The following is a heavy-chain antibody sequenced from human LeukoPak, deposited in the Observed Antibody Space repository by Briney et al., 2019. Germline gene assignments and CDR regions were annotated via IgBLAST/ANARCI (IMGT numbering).Heavy chain of an antibody. J-gene: IGHJ5*02. Sequence: ASVKVSCKASGYTFTSYDINWVRQATGQGLEWVGWMNPNSGNTGYAQKFQGRVTMTRNTSISTAYMELSSLRSEDTAVYYCASSPIAVAGNNWFDPWGQGTLVTVSS. V-gene: IGHV1-8*01. CDR1: GYTFTSYD. CDR2: MNPNSGNT. CDR3: ASSPIAVAGNNWFDP. D-gene: IGHD6-19*01.